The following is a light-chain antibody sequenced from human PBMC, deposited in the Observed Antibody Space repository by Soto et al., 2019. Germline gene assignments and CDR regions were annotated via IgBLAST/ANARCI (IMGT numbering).Light chain of an antibody. CDR3: QQLNXXPRT. Sequence: IQLTQSPSSLSASVGDRVTITCRASQGISSYLAWYQQKTGKAPKLLIYAASTLQSGVPSRFSGSGSGTXFXXXXXXXXXXXXXTYYCQQLNXXPRTFGQGTXL. V-gene: IGKV1-9*01. J-gene: IGKJ2*01. CDR2: AAS. CDR1: QGISSY.